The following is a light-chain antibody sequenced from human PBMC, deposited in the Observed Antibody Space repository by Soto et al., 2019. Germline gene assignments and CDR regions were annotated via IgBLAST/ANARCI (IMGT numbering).Light chain of an antibody. CDR1: QRVRDNF. J-gene: IGKJ1*01. CDR2: SAS. CDR3: QQSGPTAT. V-gene: IGKV3-20*01. Sequence: EIVLTQSPGTLSLTPGERATLSCRASQRVRDNFLAWYQHKPGQAPKLLIYSASTRASGIPDRFTASGSGTYFPLTITGLEPEDFAVYYCQQSGPTATFGPGSRVEIK.